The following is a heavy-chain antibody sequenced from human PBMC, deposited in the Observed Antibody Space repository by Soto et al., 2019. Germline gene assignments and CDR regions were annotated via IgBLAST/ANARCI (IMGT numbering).Heavy chain of an antibody. J-gene: IGHJ6*02. V-gene: IGHV3-23*01. CDR3: AKDRSENFWVYYYAMDV. CDR2: ISGSSSGT. CDR1: GFNFGAYA. D-gene: IGHD6-19*01. Sequence: EARLLESGGGLRQPGGSLRLSCEASGFNFGAYAMSWVRQAPGKGLEWVSGISGSSSGTYYTDSVKGRFTISRDNSKNTVYLQMNSLRGEVTSVYYCAKDRSENFWVYYYAMDVWGQGTAVTVSS.